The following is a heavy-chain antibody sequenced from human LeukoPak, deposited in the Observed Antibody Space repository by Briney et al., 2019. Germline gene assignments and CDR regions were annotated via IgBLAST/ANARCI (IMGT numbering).Heavy chain of an antibody. CDR1: GDSVSSSSYY. CDR3: ASHYGDYRPFDY. Sequence: PSETLSLTCNVSGDSVSSSSYYWGWIRQPPGKGLEWIGSMYYSGSTYYNPSLQSRVTISVDTSKNQLSLKLSSVTAADTAVYYCASHYGDYRPFDYWGQGTLVTVSS. D-gene: IGHD4-17*01. V-gene: IGHV4-39*01. J-gene: IGHJ4*02. CDR2: MYYSGST.